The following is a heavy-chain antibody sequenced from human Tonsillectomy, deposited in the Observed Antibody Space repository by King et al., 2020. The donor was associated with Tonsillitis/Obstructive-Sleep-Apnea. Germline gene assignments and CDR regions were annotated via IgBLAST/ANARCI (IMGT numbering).Heavy chain of an antibody. J-gene: IGHJ2*01. D-gene: IGHD3-9*01. CDR2: IRSKAYGGTT. CDR1: GFTFGDYA. CDR3: IRVPPLTGYPYWYFDL. Sequence: EVQLVESGGGLVQPGRSLRLSCTASGFTFGDYAMSWVRQAPGKGLEWVGFIRSKAYGGTTEYAASVKGRFTISRDDSKSIAYLQMNSLKTEDTAVYYCIRVPPLTGYPYWYFDLWGRGTLVTVSS. V-gene: IGHV3-49*04.